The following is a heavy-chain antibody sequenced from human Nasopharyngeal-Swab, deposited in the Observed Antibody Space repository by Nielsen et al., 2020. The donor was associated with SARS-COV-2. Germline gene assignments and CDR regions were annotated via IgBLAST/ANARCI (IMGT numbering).Heavy chain of an antibody. CDR1: GFTFSSYG. CDR2: ISYDGSNK. CDR3: AKDKRYFDWDGMDV. J-gene: IGHJ6*02. Sequence: GGSLRLSCAASGFTFSSYGMHWVRQAPGKGLEWVAVISYDGSNKYYADSVKGRFTISRDNSKNTLYLQMNSRRAEDTAVYYCAKDKRYFDWDGMDVWGQGTTVTVSS. D-gene: IGHD3-9*01. V-gene: IGHV3-30*18.